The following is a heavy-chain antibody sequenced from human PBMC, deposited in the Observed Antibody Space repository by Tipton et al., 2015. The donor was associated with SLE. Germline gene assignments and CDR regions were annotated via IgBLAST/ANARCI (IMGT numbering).Heavy chain of an antibody. CDR2: IFYSGNT. D-gene: IGHD6-19*01. CDR1: GLSISSGDY. J-gene: IGHJ4*02. CDR3: ARRQWLAAPFDY. Sequence: TLSLTCVVSGLSISSGDYWGWIRQPPGKGLEWIGYIFYSGNTDYNPSLKSRVTISVDTSKNQFSLKLTSVTAADTALYYCARRQWLAAPFDYWGQGTLVTVSS. V-gene: IGHV4-38-2*01.